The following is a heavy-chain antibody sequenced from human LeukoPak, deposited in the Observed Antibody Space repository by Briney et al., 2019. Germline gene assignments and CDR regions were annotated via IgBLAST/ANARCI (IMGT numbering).Heavy chain of an antibody. V-gene: IGHV3-30*03. Sequence: GRSLRLSRSASAFTFTSYGMHRVSKAPGKGLDWVALITYDGYYKYYSDSVKGRFTISSDTSKNTMYLQMNSLRAEDTAVYYCARDLSPVVRASPMGYWGQGTLVTVSS. J-gene: IGHJ4*02. CDR1: AFTFTSYG. CDR2: ITYDGYYK. CDR3: ARDLSPVVRASPMGY. D-gene: IGHD3-10*01.